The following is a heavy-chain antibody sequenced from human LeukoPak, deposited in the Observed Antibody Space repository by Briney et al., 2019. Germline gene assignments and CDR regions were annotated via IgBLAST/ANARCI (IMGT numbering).Heavy chain of an antibody. Sequence: SETLSLTCTVSGGSISNYSWSWIRQPPGKGLEWIGYIYYTGSTNYNPSLKSRVTISVDTSKNQFSLKLSSVTAADTAVYYCTRDSYCSSTSCYVPFEYWGQGTLVTVSS. CDR1: GGSISNYS. J-gene: IGHJ4*02. CDR3: TRDSYCSSTSCYVPFEY. CDR2: IYYTGST. D-gene: IGHD2-2*01. V-gene: IGHV4-59*01.